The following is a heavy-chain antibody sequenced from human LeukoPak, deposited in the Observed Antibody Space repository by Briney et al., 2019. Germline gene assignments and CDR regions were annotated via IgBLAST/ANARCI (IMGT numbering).Heavy chain of an antibody. CDR1: GYSISSGYY. J-gene: IGHJ4*02. D-gene: IGHD1-26*01. V-gene: IGHV4-38-2*02. CDR3: ASFRWSIWWELREGFDY. CDR2: IYHSGST. Sequence: PSETLSLTCTVSGYSISSGYYWGWIRQPPGKGLEWIGSIYHSGSTYYNPSLKSRVTISVDTSKNQFSLKLSSVTAADTAVYYCASFRWSIWWELREGFDYWGQGTLVTVSS.